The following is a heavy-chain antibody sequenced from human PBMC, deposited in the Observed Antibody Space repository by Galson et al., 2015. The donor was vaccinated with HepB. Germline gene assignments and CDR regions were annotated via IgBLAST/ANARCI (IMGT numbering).Heavy chain of an antibody. J-gene: IGHJ5*02. Sequence: TLSLTCAVSGVSINSPDYSWSWIRQAPGKGLEYIGNIYDSGNTYYNPSLQSRVTISVDRSKNQFSLNLRSVTAADTALYFCARADGFWSGDSTGGWFDPWGQGILVTVSS. CDR1: GVSINSPDYS. V-gene: IGHV4-30-2*01. CDR3: ARADGFWSGDSTGGWFDP. CDR2: IYDSGNT. D-gene: IGHD3-3*01.